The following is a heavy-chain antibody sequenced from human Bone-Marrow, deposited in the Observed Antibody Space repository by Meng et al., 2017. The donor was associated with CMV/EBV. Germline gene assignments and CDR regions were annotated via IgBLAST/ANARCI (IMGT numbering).Heavy chain of an antibody. D-gene: IGHD3-10*01. V-gene: IGHV4-59*01. CDR2: IHYSGNT. CDR1: GGSISYYY. J-gene: IGHJ4*02. Sequence: VSGGSISYYYWTWVRQPPGKGLEWIGYIHYSGNTYYNPSLKSRVTISVDTSKNQFSLDLTSVTAADTAMYYCARGKGSGSYYRIDQWGQGAPVTVSS. CDR3: ARGKGSGSYYRIDQ.